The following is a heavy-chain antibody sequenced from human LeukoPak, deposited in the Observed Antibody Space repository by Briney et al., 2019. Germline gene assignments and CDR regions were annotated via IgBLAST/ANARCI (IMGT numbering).Heavy chain of an antibody. Sequence: PGGSLRLSCAASGFTFSSYAMSWVRQAPGKGLEWVSGISGSGGSTYYADSVKGRFTIFRDNSKNTLYLQMNSLRAEDTAVYHCAKDSSGYYFDYWGQGTLVTVSS. CDR1: GFTFSSYA. V-gene: IGHV3-23*01. CDR3: AKDSSGYYFDY. CDR2: ISGSGGST. J-gene: IGHJ4*02. D-gene: IGHD3-22*01.